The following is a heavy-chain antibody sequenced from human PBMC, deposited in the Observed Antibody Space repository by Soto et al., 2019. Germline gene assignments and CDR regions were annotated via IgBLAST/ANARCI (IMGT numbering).Heavy chain of an antibody. CDR2: IYYSGST. CDR1: GGSISSGGYY. J-gene: IGHJ5*02. Sequence: SETLSLTCTVSGGSISSGGYYWSWIRQHPGKGLEWIGYIYYSGSTYYNPSLKSRVTISVDTSKNQFSLKLSSVTAADTAVYYCARVTPLIAAAGRWFDPWGQGTLVTVSS. D-gene: IGHD6-13*01. V-gene: IGHV4-31*03. CDR3: ARVTPLIAAAGRWFDP.